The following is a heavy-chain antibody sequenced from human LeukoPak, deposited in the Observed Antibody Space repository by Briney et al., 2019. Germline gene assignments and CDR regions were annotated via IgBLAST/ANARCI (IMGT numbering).Heavy chain of an antibody. Sequence: GGSLRLSCAASGFTFSSYSMNWVRQAPGKGLEWVSSISSSSSYIYYADSVKGRFTISGDNAKNSLYLQMNSLRAEDTAVYYCARGASGSDGAFDIWGQGTMVTVSS. CDR3: ARGASGSDGAFDI. CDR2: ISSSSSYI. V-gene: IGHV3-21*01. CDR1: GFTFSSYS. J-gene: IGHJ3*02. D-gene: IGHD1-26*01.